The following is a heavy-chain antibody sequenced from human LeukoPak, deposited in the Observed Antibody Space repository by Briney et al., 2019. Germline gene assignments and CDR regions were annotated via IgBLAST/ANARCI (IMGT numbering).Heavy chain of an antibody. CDR1: GFTFSSYA. V-gene: IGHV3-23*01. J-gene: IGHJ4*02. CDR3: AKFGVGPWTVAGFDY. Sequence: GGSLRLSXAASGFTFSSYAMSWVRQAPGKGLEWISAISGSGGSTYYADSVKGRFTISRDNSKNTLYLQMNSLRAEDTAVYYCAKFGVGPWTVAGFDYWGQGTLVTVSS. D-gene: IGHD6-19*01. CDR2: ISGSGGST.